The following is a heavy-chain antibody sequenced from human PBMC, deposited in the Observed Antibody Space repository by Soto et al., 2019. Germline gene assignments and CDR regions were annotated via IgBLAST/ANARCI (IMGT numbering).Heavy chain of an antibody. CDR1: GFTFSSYG. Sequence: GSLRLSCAASGFTFSSYGMHWVRQAPGKGLEWVALIWIDGSTEYYADSVKGRFTISRDNSKNRLYLQMNILRAEDTAVYYCARGTVSYYYYAMDVWGQGTTVTVSS. J-gene: IGHJ6*02. D-gene: IGHD4-17*01. CDR3: ARGTVSYYYYAMDV. V-gene: IGHV3-33*01. CDR2: IWIDGSTE.